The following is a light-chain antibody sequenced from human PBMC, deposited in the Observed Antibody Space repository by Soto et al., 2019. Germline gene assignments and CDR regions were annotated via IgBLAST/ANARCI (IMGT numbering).Light chain of an antibody. CDR2: GAS. J-gene: IGKJ2*02. Sequence: EIVITQSPATLSVSPGERATLSCRASQGVSSNLAWYQQKPGQAPRLLIYGASTRATGIPARFSGSVSGTEFTLTISSLQSEDFAVYYCQQYNDWPRGTFGQGTKLEIK. CDR1: QGVSSN. V-gene: IGKV3-15*01. CDR3: QQYNDWPRGT.